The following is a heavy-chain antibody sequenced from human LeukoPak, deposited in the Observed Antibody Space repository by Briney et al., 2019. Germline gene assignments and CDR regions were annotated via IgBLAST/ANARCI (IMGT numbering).Heavy chain of an antibody. CDR3: AKDVRGYNRPVDH. V-gene: IGHV3-23*01. CDR1: GFTFSAYA. Sequence: GGSLRLSCAASGFTFSAYAMNWVRRAPGKGLEWVSSISGSGSTTYYADSVKGRFTISRDNSENTLYLQMNTLRAEDTALYYCAKDVRGYNRPVDHWGQGTLVTVSS. CDR2: ISGSGSTT. J-gene: IGHJ4*01. D-gene: IGHD3-10*02.